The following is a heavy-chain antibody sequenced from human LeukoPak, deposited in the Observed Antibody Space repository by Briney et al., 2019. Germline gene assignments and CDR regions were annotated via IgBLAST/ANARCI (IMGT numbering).Heavy chain of an antibody. V-gene: IGHV3-23*01. Sequence: GGSLRLSCAASGFTFSSYSMNWVRQAPGKGLEWVSALSASGGYTYYADSVKGRFTISRDNSKNTLYLQMNSLGAEDTAIYYCAKGDYGGNSGSFFDYWGQGTLVTVSS. CDR1: GFTFSSYS. CDR3: AKGDYGGNSGSFFDY. CDR2: LSASGGYT. D-gene: IGHD4-23*01. J-gene: IGHJ4*02.